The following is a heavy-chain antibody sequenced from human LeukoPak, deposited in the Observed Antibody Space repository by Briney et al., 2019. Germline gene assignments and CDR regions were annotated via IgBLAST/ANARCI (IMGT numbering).Heavy chain of an antibody. V-gene: IGHV3-74*01. CDR1: GFTFSSYA. CDR3: GRELDWLPTLDY. D-gene: IGHD3-9*01. J-gene: IGHJ4*02. CDR2: INSDGSST. Sequence: GGSLRLSCSASGFTFSSYAMSWVRQAPGKGLVWVSRINSDGSSTRYADSVKGRFTISRDNAKNTLYLQMNSLRAEDTAVYYCGRELDWLPTLDYWGQGTLVTVSS.